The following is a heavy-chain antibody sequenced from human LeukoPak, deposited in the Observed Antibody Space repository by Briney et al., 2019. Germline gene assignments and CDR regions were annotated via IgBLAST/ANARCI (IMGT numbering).Heavy chain of an antibody. J-gene: IGHJ4*02. CDR1: GFTFSSYG. CDR3: AKDPPVATG. Sequence: PGGSLRLSCAASGFTFSSYGMHWVRQAPGKGLEWVAVISYDGSNKYYADSVKGRFTISRDNSKNTLYLQMNSLRAEDTAVYYGAKDPPVATGWGQGTRVTASS. CDR2: ISYDGSNK. V-gene: IGHV3-30*18. D-gene: IGHD1-26*01.